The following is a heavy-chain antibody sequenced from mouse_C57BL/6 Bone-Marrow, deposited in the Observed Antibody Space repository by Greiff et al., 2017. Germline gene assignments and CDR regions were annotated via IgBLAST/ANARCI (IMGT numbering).Heavy chain of an antibody. Sequence: EVHLVESGGGLVKPGGSLKLSCAASGFTFSSYAMSLVRQTPEKRLEWVATISDGGSYTYYPDNVKGRFTISRDNAKNNLYLQMSHLKSEDTAMYYCAREGYGSSYDAMDYWGQGTSVTVSS. J-gene: IGHJ4*01. CDR3: AREGYGSSYDAMDY. D-gene: IGHD1-1*01. CDR2: ISDGGSYT. CDR1: GFTFSSYA. V-gene: IGHV5-4*01.